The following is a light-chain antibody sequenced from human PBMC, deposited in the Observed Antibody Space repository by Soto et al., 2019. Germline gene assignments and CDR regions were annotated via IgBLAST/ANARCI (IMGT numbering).Light chain of an antibody. Sequence: QSALTQPRSVSGSPGQSVTISSTGTSSDVGGYNYVSWYQQHPGKAPKLMIFDVSKRPSGVPDRFSGSKSGNTASLTISGLQAEDEADYYCCSYAGSYNVVFGGGTKVTVL. J-gene: IGLJ2*01. V-gene: IGLV2-11*01. CDR3: CSYAGSYNVV. CDR2: DVS. CDR1: SSDVGGYNY.